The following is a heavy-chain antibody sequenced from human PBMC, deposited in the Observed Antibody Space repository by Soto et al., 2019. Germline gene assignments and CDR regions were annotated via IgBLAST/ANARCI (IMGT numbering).Heavy chain of an antibody. CDR3: AKDRERDAWYEDY. J-gene: IGHJ4*02. Sequence: EVQLLESGGGLVQPGGSLRLSCVASGFSFSSYAMSWVRQAPGKGLEWVSVISGSDGSTYYADSVKGRFTIPGDNSKSTLYLQMNSLRAEDTAVYYCAKDRERDAWYEDYWGQGTLVTVSS. CDR2: ISGSDGST. D-gene: IGHD6-13*01. CDR1: GFSFSSYA. V-gene: IGHV3-23*01.